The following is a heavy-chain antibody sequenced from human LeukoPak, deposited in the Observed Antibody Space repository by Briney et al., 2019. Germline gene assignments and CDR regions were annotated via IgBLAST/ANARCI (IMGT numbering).Heavy chain of an antibody. J-gene: IGHJ3*02. Sequence: SETLSLTCAVYGGSFSGYDWSWIRQPPGKGLEWIGEINHSGSTNYNPSLKSRVPISVDTSKNQFSLKLSSVTAADTAVYYCARPSRWNYQYAFDIWGQGTMVTASS. CDR3: ARPSRWNYQYAFDI. CDR1: GGSFSGYD. V-gene: IGHV4-34*01. D-gene: IGHD1-7*01. CDR2: INHSGST.